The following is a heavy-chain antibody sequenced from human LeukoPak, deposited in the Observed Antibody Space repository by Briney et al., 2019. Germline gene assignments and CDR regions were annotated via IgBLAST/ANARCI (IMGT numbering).Heavy chain of an antibody. CDR1: GFTFSSYA. CDR2: ISSGDRT. D-gene: IGHD3-9*01. V-gene: IGHV3-23*01. J-gene: IGHJ4*02. Sequence: GGSLRLSCAASGFTFSSYAMNWVRQAPGKGLEWVAGISSGDRTFHAESVKGRFTISRDKSKDTLYLQMNSLRAEDTAVYYCAKDATASPYFHWFDNWGQGTRVIVSS. CDR3: AKDATASPYFHWFDN.